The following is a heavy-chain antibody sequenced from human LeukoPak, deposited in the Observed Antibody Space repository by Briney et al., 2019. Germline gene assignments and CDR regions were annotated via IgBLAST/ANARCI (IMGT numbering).Heavy chain of an antibody. D-gene: IGHD5-12*01. CDR1: GYTLTSYY. Sequence: ASVKLSCRPSGYTLTSYYMHWVRQAPGQGLEWVGIINPRGGSTTYAQKFQGRVTMTRDTSTSTVYMELSSLRSEDTGVYYCARVPGNRGYDYYFDYWGQGSLVTVSS. V-gene: IGHV1-46*01. J-gene: IGHJ4*02. CDR3: ARVPGNRGYDYYFDY. CDR2: INPRGGST.